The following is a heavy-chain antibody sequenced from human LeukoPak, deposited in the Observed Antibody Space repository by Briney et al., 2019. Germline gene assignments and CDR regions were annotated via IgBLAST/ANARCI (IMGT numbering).Heavy chain of an antibody. CDR2: IYHSGST. Sequence: SETLSLTCTVSGYSISSGYYWGWIRQPPGKGLVWIGSIYHSGSTYYNPSLRSRVTMSVDTSNNQFSLRLTSVTAADTAVYYCARHASTVRGAYMGVWGKGTTVTISS. J-gene: IGHJ6*03. CDR3: ARHASTVRGAYMGV. D-gene: IGHD3-10*01. V-gene: IGHV4-38-2*02. CDR1: GYSISSGYY.